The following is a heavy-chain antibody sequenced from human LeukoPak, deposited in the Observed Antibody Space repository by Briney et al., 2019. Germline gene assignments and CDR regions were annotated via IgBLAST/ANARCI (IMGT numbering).Heavy chain of an antibody. CDR3: ARRRRGNIVGATKGFDY. D-gene: IGHD1-26*01. J-gene: IGHJ4*02. CDR2: INHSGST. V-gene: IGHV4-34*01. Sequence: SETLSLTCAVDGGSFSGYYWSWIRQPPGKGLEWIGEINHSGSTNYNPSLKSRLTISVDTSKNQFSLKLSSVTAADTAVYYCARRRRGNIVGATKGFDYLGQGTLVTVSS. CDR1: GGSFSGYY.